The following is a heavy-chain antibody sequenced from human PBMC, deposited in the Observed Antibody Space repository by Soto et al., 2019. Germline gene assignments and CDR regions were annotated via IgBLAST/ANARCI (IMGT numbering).Heavy chain of an antibody. V-gene: IGHV4-61*01. Sequence: QVQLQESGPGLVKPSETLSLTCTVSGGSVNTAPYHWSRIRQSPRNGLEWIGNIYYTGSTNYNPSFESRVAISLDTSNNQFSLRLTSLTAADTAVYFCARDHHSYYDTSGYYPYFDFWGQGTLVTVSS. CDR3: ARDHHSYYDTSGYYPYFDF. D-gene: IGHD3-22*01. CDR1: GGSVNTAPYH. J-gene: IGHJ4*02. CDR2: IYYTGST.